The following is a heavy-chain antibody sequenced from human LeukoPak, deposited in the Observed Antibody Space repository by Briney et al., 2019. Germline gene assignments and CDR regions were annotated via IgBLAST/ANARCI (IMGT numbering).Heavy chain of an antibody. V-gene: IGHV3-23*01. Sequence: PGGSLRLSCAASGFTFSSYAMSWVRQAPGKGLEWVSAISGSGGCTYYADSVKGRFTISRDNSKNTLYLQMNSLRAEDTAVYYCAKDLAARPRAVWDYWGQGTLVTVSS. J-gene: IGHJ4*02. CDR2: ISGSGGCT. D-gene: IGHD6-6*01. CDR3: AKDLAARPRAVWDY. CDR1: GFTFSSYA.